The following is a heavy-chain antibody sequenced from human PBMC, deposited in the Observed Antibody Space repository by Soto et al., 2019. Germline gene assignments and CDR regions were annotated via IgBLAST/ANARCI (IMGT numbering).Heavy chain of an antibody. D-gene: IGHD6-6*01. CDR3: SSHSSSIAALSAFDI. V-gene: IGHV3-48*03. CDR1: GFTFSSYE. Sequence: GGSLRLSCAASGFTFSSYEMNWVRQAPGKGLEWVSYISSSGSTIYYADSVKGRFTISRDNAKNSLYLQMNSLRAEDTAVYYCSSHSSSIAALSAFDIWGQGTMVTVSS. CDR2: ISSSGSTI. J-gene: IGHJ3*02.